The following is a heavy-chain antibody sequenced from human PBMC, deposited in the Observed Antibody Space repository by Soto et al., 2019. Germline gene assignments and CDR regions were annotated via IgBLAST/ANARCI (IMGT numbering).Heavy chain of an antibody. D-gene: IGHD3-9*01. CDR2: ISSSSSTI. J-gene: IGHJ6*02. Sequence: GGSLRLSCAASGFTFSDYYMSWIRQAPGKGLEWVSYISSSSSTIYYADSVKGRFTISRDNAKNSLHLQMNSLRDEDTAVYYCARDRRYFDWLPYYYGMDVWGQGTTVTVSS. CDR1: GFTFSDYY. V-gene: IGHV3-11*04. CDR3: ARDRRYFDWLPYYYGMDV.